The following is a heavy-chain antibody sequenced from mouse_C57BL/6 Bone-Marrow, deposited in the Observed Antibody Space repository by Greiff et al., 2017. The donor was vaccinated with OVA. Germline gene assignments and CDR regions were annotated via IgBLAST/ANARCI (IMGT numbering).Heavy chain of an antibody. V-gene: IGHV1-64*01. J-gene: IGHJ2*01. CDR2: IHPNSGST. CDR1: GYTFTSYW. CDR3: AREEILRHFDY. Sequence: QVQLQQPGAELVKPGASVKLSCKASGYTFTSYWMHWVKQRPGQGLEWLGMIHPNSGSTNYNEKFKSKATLTVDKSSSTAYMQLSSLTSEDSAVYYCAREEILRHFDYWGQGTTLTVSS. D-gene: IGHD1-2*01.